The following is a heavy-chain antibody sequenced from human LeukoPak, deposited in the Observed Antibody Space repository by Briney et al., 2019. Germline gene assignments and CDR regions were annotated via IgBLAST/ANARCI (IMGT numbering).Heavy chain of an antibody. V-gene: IGHV3-23*01. CDR1: GFTFSTYG. D-gene: IGHD6-13*01. J-gene: IGHJ4*02. CDR2: ITDSGGST. Sequence: GGSLRLXCAASGFTFSTYGMTWVRQAPGKGLEWVSSITDSGGSTYYADSVKGRFTIFRDNSKNTLYVQMNSLRAEDTAIYDCATTAAAGQLDYWGQGTLVTVSS. CDR3: ATTAAAGQLDY.